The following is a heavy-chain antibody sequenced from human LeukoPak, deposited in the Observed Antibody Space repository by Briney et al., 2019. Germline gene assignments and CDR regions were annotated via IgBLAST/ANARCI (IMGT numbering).Heavy chain of an antibody. D-gene: IGHD4-17*01. CDR3: IVFGDSNH. CDR2: ISSTSSYI. V-gene: IGHV3-21*04. Sequence: GGSLRLSCAASGFTFSTYSMNWVRQAPGKGLEWVSSISSTSSYIYSADSVKGRFTISRDTSKNTLYLQINSLRVEDTAVYYCIVFGDSNHWGQGTLVTVSS. CDR1: GFTFSTYS. J-gene: IGHJ5*02.